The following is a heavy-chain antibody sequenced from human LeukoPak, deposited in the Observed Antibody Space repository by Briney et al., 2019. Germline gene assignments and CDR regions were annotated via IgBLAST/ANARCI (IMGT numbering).Heavy chain of an antibody. CDR1: GGSISSSSYY. V-gene: IGHV4-39*02. CDR3: AREHMSDAFDI. CDR2: IYYSGST. J-gene: IGHJ3*02. Sequence: PSETLSLTCTVSGGSISSSSYYWGWIRQPPGEGLEWIGTIYYSGSTYYNPSLKSRVSISADTSKNQFSLKLSSVTAADTAVYYCAREHMSDAFDIWGQGTMVTVSS. D-gene: IGHD2-21*01.